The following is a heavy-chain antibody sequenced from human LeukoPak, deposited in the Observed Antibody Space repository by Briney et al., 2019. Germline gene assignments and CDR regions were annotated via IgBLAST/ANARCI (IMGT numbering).Heavy chain of an antibody. V-gene: IGHV3-21*04. J-gene: IGHJ4*02. CDR1: GFTFSSYS. D-gene: IGHD6-19*01. CDR2: ISSSSSYI. Sequence: GGSLRLSCAASGFTFSSYSMNWVRQAPGKGLEWVSSISSSSSYIYYADSVKGRFTISRDNAKNSLYLQMNSLRAEDTALYYCAKDISIAVAGAGVSGFDYWGQGTLVTVSS. CDR3: AKDISIAVAGAGVSGFDY.